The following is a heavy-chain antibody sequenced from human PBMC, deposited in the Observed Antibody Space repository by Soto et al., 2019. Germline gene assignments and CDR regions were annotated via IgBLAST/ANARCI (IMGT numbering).Heavy chain of an antibody. CDR1: GGSISSSDW. J-gene: IGHJ6*02. Sequence: QVQLQESGPGLVKPSGTLSLTCVVSGGSISSSDWWTWVRQPPGRGLEWIGEIYHTGNTNYHPSHRNEVIISLDKSKTRCSLILSSVTAADTAMYYVARHRASITIIPGRYRYFGMDVCGQGTTVTVSS. CDR3: ARHRASITIIPGRYRYFGMDV. D-gene: IGHD5-12*01. V-gene: IGHV4-4*02. CDR2: IYHTGNT.